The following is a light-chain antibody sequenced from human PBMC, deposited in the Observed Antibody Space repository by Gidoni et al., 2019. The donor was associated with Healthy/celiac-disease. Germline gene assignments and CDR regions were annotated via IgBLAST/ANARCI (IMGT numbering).Light chain of an antibody. Sequence: DTQMTQSPSSLSASVGDRVTITCRASQSISSYLTWYQQKPGKAPKLLIYAASSLQSGVPARFSGSGSGTDFTLTISSLQPEDFATYYCQQSYSTPPMYTFGQGTKLEIK. V-gene: IGKV1-39*01. CDR3: QQSYSTPPMYT. J-gene: IGKJ2*01. CDR2: AAS. CDR1: QSISSY.